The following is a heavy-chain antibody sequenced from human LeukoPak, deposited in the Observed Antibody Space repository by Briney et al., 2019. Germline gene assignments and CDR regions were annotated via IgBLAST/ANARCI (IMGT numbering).Heavy chain of an antibody. D-gene: IGHD4-11*01. V-gene: IGHV4-39*01. CDR3: ARQDAVTFLYYFDY. CDR2: IYYSGST. CDR1: GGSIISSSYF. Sequence: SETLSLTCTVSGGSIISSSYFWGWIRQPPGKGLEWIGSIYYSGSTCYNPSLKSRVTISVDTSKNQFSLNLSSVTAADTAVYYCARQDAVTFLYYFDYWGQGTLVTVSS. J-gene: IGHJ4*02.